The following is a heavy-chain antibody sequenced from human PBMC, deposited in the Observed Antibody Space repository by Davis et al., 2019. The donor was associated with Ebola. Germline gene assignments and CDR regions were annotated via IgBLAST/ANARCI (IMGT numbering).Heavy chain of an antibody. CDR2: INPHNGNT. D-gene: IGHD3-22*01. CDR1: GYTFTSYY. CDR3: ARGITMIDPRYYFDY. J-gene: IGHJ4*02. V-gene: IGHV1-18*04. Sequence: ASVKASCKASGYTFTSYYMHWVRQAPGQGLEWMGWINPHNGNTNYAQKLQDRVTMTTDTSTSTAYMELRSLRSDDTAVYYCARGITMIDPRYYFDYWGQGTLVTVSS.